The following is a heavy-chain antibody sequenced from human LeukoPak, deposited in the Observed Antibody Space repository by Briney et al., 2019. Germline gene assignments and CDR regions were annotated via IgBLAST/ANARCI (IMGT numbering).Heavy chain of an antibody. Sequence: SETLSLTCAVYGGSFSGYYRSWIRQPPGKGLEWIGEINHSGSTNYNPSLKSRVTISVDTSKNQFSLKLSSVTAADTAVYYCARGTPYSSGWTAFDYWGQGTLVTVSS. J-gene: IGHJ4*02. CDR2: INHSGST. V-gene: IGHV4-34*01. CDR1: GGSFSGYY. D-gene: IGHD6-19*01. CDR3: ARGTPYSSGWTAFDY.